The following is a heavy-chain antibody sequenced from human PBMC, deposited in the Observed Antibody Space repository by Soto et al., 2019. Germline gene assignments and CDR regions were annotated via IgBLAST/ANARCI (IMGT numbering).Heavy chain of an antibody. Sequence: QVQLVQSGAEVKKPGASVKVSCKASGYTLTSYGISWVRQAPGQGLEWMGWISAYNGNTNYAQKLQGRVTMTTDTATSTADMELRSLRSDDTAVYYCARDPSIAAAGSLWGQGTLVTVSS. V-gene: IGHV1-18*01. J-gene: IGHJ4*02. CDR2: ISAYNGNT. CDR1: GYTLTSYG. D-gene: IGHD6-13*01. CDR3: ARDPSIAAAGSL.